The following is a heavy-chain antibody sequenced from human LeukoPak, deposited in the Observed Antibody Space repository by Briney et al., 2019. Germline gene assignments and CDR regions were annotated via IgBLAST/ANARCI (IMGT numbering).Heavy chain of an antibody. Sequence: GGSLRLSCTVSGFTVSSNSMSWVRQAPGKGLEWVSFIYSDNTHYSDSVKGRFAISRDNSKNTLYLQMNSLRVEDTAVYFCARRAGAYSHPYDYWGQGTLVTVSS. J-gene: IGHJ4*02. CDR3: ARRAGAYSHPYDY. V-gene: IGHV3-53*01. D-gene: IGHD4/OR15-4a*01. CDR1: GFTVSSNS. CDR2: IYSDNT.